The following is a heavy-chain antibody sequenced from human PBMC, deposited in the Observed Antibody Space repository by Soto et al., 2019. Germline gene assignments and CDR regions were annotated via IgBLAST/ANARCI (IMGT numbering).Heavy chain of an antibody. CDR2: IYYSGST. D-gene: IGHD3-16*01. Sequence: QVQLQESGPGLVKPSETLFLTCTVSGGSISSYYWSWIRQPPGKGLEWIGYIYYSGSTNYNPSLKSRVTISVDTSKNQFSLKLSSVTAADTAVYYCARHSGFGFQHWGQGTLVTVSS. CDR1: GGSISSYY. V-gene: IGHV4-59*08. CDR3: ARHSGFGFQH. J-gene: IGHJ1*01.